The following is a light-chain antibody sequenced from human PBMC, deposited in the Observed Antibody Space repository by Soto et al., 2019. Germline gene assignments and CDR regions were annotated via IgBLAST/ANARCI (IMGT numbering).Light chain of an antibody. J-gene: IGKJ4*01. Sequence: EIGLTQSPATLSFSPGERSTLCCRASQSVTSYLAWYQQNPGQAPTPLIYDESNRATGSPARFSGSGSGTDFTLTISSLEPEDFAVYYCQQHRNWPLTFGGGTKVDIK. CDR2: DES. CDR1: QSVTSY. V-gene: IGKV3-11*01. CDR3: QQHRNWPLT.